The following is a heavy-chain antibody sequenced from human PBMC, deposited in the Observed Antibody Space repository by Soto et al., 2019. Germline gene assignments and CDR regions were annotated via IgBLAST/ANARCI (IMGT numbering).Heavy chain of an antibody. CDR1: GFHFSTYA. Sequence: VQLLESGGGLVQPGGSLRLSCAASGFHFSTYAMSWVRQAPGKGLEWVSTINNSGGGTDSPDSMQGRFTISRDNSKTTVYLQINSLRAEDTAIYYCAKDLDTPVFNFDYWCQGTLVTVSS. J-gene: IGHJ4*02. D-gene: IGHD5-18*01. CDR2: INNSGGGT. V-gene: IGHV3-23*01. CDR3: AKDLDTPVFNFDY.